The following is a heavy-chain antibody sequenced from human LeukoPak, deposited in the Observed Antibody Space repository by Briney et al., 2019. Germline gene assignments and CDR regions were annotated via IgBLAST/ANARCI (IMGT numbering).Heavy chain of an antibody. CDR1: GFTFSSSW. J-gene: IGHJ5*02. D-gene: IGHD6-6*01. Sequence: GGSLRPSCAASGFTFSSSWMSWARQAPGKGLEWVANIKQDGSEKYYVGSVKGRFTISRDNAKNSLYLQMDSPRAEDTAVYYCARDGPYSTSSTHPPWGQGSLVTVSS. CDR3: ARDGPYSTSSTHPP. CDR2: IKQDGSEK. V-gene: IGHV3-7*03.